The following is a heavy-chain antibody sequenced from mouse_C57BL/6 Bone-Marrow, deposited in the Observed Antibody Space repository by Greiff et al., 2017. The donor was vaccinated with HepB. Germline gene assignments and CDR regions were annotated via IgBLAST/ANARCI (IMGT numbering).Heavy chain of an antibody. CDR3: ARPNYSDYEDAMDY. CDR2: IYPRSGNT. CDR1: GYTFTSYG. J-gene: IGHJ4*01. V-gene: IGHV1-81*01. D-gene: IGHD2-13*01. Sequence: VQLQQSGAELARPGASVKLSCKASGYTFTSYGISWVKQRTGQGLEWIGEIYPRSGNTYYNEKFKCKATLTADKSSSTAYMELRSLTSEDSAVYFCARPNYSDYEDAMDYWGQGTSVTVSS.